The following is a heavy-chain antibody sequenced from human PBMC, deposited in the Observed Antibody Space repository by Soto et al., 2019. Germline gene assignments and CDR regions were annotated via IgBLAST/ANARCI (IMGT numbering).Heavy chain of an antibody. J-gene: IGHJ6*03. Sequence: EVHVVESGGGLVQPGGSLRLSCAASGFTFSRYWMSWVRQAPGKGLEWVANIKQDGSEKYYVDSVKGRFTISRDNAKNSLYVQMNSLRAEDTAVYYCARVEEGNDFWSGYYYYYMDVWGNGTTVTVSS. V-gene: IGHV3-7*01. CDR2: IKQDGSEK. CDR3: ARVEEGNDFWSGYYYYYMDV. CDR1: GFTFSRYW. D-gene: IGHD3-3*01.